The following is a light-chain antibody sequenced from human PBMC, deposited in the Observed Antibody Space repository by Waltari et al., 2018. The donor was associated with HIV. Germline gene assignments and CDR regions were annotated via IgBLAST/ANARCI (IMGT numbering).Light chain of an antibody. CDR2: DDR. V-gene: IGLV3-21*02. Sequence: SYVLTQPPSVSVAPGQTARITCGGDNIRSKSAHWYQQKSGQAPVVVVYDDRDRPSGIPERFSGSNSGNTATLTISGVEVGDEADYYCQVWDSSSVHWVFGGGTKLTV. J-gene: IGLJ3*02. CDR3: QVWDSSSVHWV. CDR1: NIRSKS.